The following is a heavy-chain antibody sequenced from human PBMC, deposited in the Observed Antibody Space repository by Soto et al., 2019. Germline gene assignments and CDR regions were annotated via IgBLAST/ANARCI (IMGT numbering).Heavy chain of an antibody. D-gene: IGHD3-9*01. Sequence: EMHLVDSGGGLVKPGGSLRLSCAASGFTFSHAWMSWVRQAPGKGLEWVSSITGSSSYIFYADSVKGRFTISRDNAKNTVYLQVNSLRAEDTGVYYCARLVASETGYGMDVWGQGTTVTVSS. CDR3: ARLVASETGYGMDV. CDR1: GFTFSHAW. CDR2: ITGSSSYI. V-gene: IGHV3-21*06. J-gene: IGHJ6*02.